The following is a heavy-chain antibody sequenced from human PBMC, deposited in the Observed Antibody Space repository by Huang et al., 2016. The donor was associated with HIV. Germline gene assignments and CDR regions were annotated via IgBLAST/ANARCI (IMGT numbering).Heavy chain of an antibody. D-gene: IGHD6-13*01. J-gene: IGHJ6*02. CDR2: IHYSGST. CDR1: GGSISSYY. CDR3: ARGGPYSRDYYYYGMDV. Sequence: QVQLQESGPGLVKPSETLSLPCTVSGGSISSYYWSGIRHPPVKGLEGIGYIHYSGSTNSNPSLTSRVTTSGDTSKNQFFLKLSSVTAADTAVYYCARGGPYSRDYYYYGMDVWGQGTTVTVSS. V-gene: IGHV4-59*01.